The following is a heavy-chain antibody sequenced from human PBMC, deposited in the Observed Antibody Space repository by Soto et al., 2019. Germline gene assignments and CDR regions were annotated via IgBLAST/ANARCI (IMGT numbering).Heavy chain of an antibody. Sequence: GGSLRLSCAASGFTFSSYAMHWVRQAPGKGLEYVSAISSNGGSTYYANSVKGRFTISRDNSKNTLYLQMGSLRAEDMAVYYCARTPNPPLYDFWSGYKMDVWGKGTTVTVSS. J-gene: IGHJ6*04. CDR1: GFTFSSYA. CDR3: ARTPNPPLYDFWSGYKMDV. V-gene: IGHV3-64*01. D-gene: IGHD3-3*01. CDR2: ISSNGGST.